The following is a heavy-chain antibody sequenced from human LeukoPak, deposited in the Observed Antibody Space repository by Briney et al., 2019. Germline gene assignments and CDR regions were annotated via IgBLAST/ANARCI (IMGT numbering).Heavy chain of an antibody. Sequence: SETLSLTCAVYGGSFSGYYWSWIRQPPGKGLEWIGYIYYSGSTNYNPSLKSRVTISVDTSKNQFSLKLSSVTAADTAVYYCARAEWELLPDYWGQGTLVTVSS. J-gene: IGHJ4*02. CDR1: GGSFSGYY. CDR3: ARAEWELLPDY. CDR2: IYYSGST. D-gene: IGHD1-26*01. V-gene: IGHV4-59*01.